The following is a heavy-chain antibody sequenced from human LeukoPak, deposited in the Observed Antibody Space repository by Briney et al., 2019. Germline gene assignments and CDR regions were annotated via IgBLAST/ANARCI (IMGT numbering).Heavy chain of an antibody. CDR3: ARGKVGVFDFWSGYYTWFDY. D-gene: IGHD3-3*01. Sequence: PSETLSLTCAVYGGSFSGYYWSWIRQPPGKGLEWIGEINHSGCTNYNPSLKSRVTISVDTSKNQFSLKLSSVTAADTAVYYCARGKVGVFDFWSGYYTWFDYWGQGTLVTVSS. V-gene: IGHV4-34*01. CDR1: GGSFSGYY. J-gene: IGHJ4*02. CDR2: INHSGCT.